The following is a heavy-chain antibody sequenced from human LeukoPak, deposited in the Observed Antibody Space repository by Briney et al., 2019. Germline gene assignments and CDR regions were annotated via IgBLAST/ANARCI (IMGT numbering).Heavy chain of an antibody. CDR1: GDTFTGYY. CDR3: AREPGSSYSSNWYDSYFMDV. Sequence: ASVRVSCKGSGDTFTGYYMHWVRQAPGQGLEWMGGINPNSGVTNYAQKFQGRVTMSRDTSISTAYMELSRLRSDDTAIYYCAREPGSSYSSNWYDSYFMDVWGKGPTVTISS. J-gene: IGHJ6*03. V-gene: IGHV1-2*02. CDR2: INPNSGVT. D-gene: IGHD6-13*01.